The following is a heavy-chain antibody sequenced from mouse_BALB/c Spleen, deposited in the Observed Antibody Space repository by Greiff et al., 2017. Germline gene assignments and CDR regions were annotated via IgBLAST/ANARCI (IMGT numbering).Heavy chain of an antibody. D-gene: IGHD1-1*01. V-gene: IGHV1-55*01. Sequence: VQLQQSGAELVKPGTSVKLSCKASGYNFTSYWINWVKLRPGQGLEWIGDIYPGSGSTNYNEKFKSKATLTVDTSSSTAYMQLSSLASEDSALYYCARRGGYYGSSYDYYAMDYWGQGTSVTVSA. CDR3: ARRGGYYGSSYDYYAMDY. CDR1: GYNFTSYW. CDR2: IYPGSGST. J-gene: IGHJ4*01.